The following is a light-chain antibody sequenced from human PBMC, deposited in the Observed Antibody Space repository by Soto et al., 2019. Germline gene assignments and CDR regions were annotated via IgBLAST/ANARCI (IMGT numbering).Light chain of an antibody. CDR3: QSYDTSHFDLM. Sequence: QAVVTQPPSVTGAPGQRVTISCTWNNSNIGTGYGIYLYQQFPGTAPRLLIYGDNNRPSGVPDRFSGSKSGTSASLAITGLQAEDEAEYYCQSYDTSHFDLMFGGGTKLTVL. CDR1: NSNIGTGYG. J-gene: IGLJ3*02. CDR2: GDN. V-gene: IGLV1-40*01.